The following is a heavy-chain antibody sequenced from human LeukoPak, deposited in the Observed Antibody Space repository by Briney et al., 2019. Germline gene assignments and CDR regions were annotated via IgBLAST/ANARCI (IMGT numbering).Heavy chain of an antibody. Sequence: GSLRLSCAASGFTFISYAMSWVRQAPGKGLEWVSAISGSGGSTYYADSVKGRFTISRDNSKNTLYPQMNSLRAEDTAVYYCARKYCSGGSCYSSAYYFDYWGQGTLVTVSS. CDR3: ARKYCSGGSCYSSAYYFDY. V-gene: IGHV3-23*01. J-gene: IGHJ4*02. CDR1: GFTFISYA. D-gene: IGHD2-15*01. CDR2: ISGSGGST.